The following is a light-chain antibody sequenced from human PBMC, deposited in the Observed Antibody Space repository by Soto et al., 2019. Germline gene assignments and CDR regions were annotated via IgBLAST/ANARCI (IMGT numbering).Light chain of an antibody. J-gene: IGLJ3*02. CDR2: SNN. Sequence: QSVLTQPPSASGTPGQRVTISCSGSSSNIGSHTVNWYQQLPGKAPTLLIYSNNQRPSGVPDRFSGSKSGTSASLAVNGLQSEDEGDYYCAAWDDSLNGPLFGGGTKVTVL. CDR3: AAWDDSLNGPL. V-gene: IGLV1-44*01. CDR1: SSNIGSHT.